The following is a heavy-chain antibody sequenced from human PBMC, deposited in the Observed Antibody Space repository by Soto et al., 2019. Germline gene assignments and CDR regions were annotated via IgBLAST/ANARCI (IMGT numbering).Heavy chain of an antibody. D-gene: IGHD7-27*01. Sequence: QITLKASGPTLVNPTQTLTLTCTFSGFSLSTRGAGVGWIRQPPPKALEWLAVVYWDDDKRYSPSLKSRLTITKDTSKNQVVLKMTNMDPVDTATYYCAYRLYAGWLTGSYYDYWGPGTLVTVSS. V-gene: IGHV2-5*02. J-gene: IGHJ4*02. CDR2: VYWDDDK. CDR1: GFSLSTRGAG. CDR3: AYRLYAGWLTGSYYDY.